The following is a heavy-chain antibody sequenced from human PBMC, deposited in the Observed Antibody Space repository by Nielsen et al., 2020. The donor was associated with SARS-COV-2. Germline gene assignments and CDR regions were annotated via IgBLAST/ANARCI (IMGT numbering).Heavy chain of an antibody. J-gene: IGHJ6*02. CDR2: ISYDGSNK. Sequence: GGSLRLSCAASGFTFSSYGMHWVRQAPGTGLEWVAVISYDGSNKYYADSVKGRFTISRDNSKNTLYLQMNSLRAEDTAVYYCAKDYMSSGYYYYYYGMDVWGQGTTVTVSS. CDR3: AKDYMSSGYYYYYYGMDV. CDR1: GFTFSSYG. V-gene: IGHV3-30*18. D-gene: IGHD6-25*01.